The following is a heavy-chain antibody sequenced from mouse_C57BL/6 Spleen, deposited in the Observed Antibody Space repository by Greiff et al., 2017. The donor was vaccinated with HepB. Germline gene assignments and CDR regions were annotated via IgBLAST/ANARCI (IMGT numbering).Heavy chain of an antibody. CDR1: GFSLTSYG. CDR3: AGPIYYGNYYAMDY. V-gene: IGHV2-2*01. CDR2: IWSGGST. D-gene: IGHD2-1*01. J-gene: IGHJ4*01. Sequence: VKLQESGPGLVQPSQSLSITCTVSGFSLTSYGVHWVRQSPGKGLEWLGVIWSGGSTDYNAAFISRLSISKDNSKSQVFFKMNSLQADDTAIYYCAGPIYYGNYYAMDYWGQGTSVTVSS.